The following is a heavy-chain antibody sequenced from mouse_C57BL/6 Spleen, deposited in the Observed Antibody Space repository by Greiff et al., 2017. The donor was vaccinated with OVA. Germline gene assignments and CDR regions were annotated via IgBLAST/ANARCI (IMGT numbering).Heavy chain of an antibody. D-gene: IGHD2-1*01. V-gene: IGHV5-4*03. CDR2: ISDGGSYT. Sequence: EVKLVESGGGLVKPGGSLKLSCAASGFTFSSYAMSWVRQTPEKRLEWVATISDGGSYTYYPDNVKGRFTISRDNAKNNLYLQMSHLKSDDTAMYYCARGNYYFDYWGQGTTLTVSS. CDR1: GFTFSSYA. J-gene: IGHJ2*01. CDR3: ARGNYYFDY.